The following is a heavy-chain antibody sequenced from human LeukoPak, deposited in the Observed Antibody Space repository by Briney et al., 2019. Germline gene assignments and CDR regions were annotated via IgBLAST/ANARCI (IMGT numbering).Heavy chain of an antibody. CDR1: GFTVSSNY. V-gene: IGHV3-11*01. J-gene: IGHJ4*02. Sequence: PGGSLRLSCAASGFTVSSNYMSWVRQAPGKGLEWVSYISSSGSTIYYADSVKGRFTISRDNAKNSLYLQMNSLRAEDTAVYYCARVSILWFGDPNSPGYYFDYWGQGTLVTVSS. D-gene: IGHD3-10*01. CDR3: ARVSILWFGDPNSPGYYFDY. CDR2: ISSSGSTI.